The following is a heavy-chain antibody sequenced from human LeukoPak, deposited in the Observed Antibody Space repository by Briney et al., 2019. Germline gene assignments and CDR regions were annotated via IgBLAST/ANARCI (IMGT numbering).Heavy chain of an antibody. J-gene: IGHJ4*02. CDR3: ARDRSGYSYGEPLDH. D-gene: IGHD5-18*01. V-gene: IGHV1-2*06. Sequence: ASVKVSRKASGYTFTGYYMHWVRQAPGQGLEWLGRINPNSGGTNDAQNFQGRVTMTRDTSMNTAYMELSRLRGDDTAVYYCARDRSGYSYGEPLDHWGQGTLVIVSS. CDR2: INPNSGGT. CDR1: GYTFTGYY.